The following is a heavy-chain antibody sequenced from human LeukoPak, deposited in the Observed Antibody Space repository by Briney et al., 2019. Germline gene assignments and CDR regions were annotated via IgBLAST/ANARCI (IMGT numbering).Heavy chain of an antibody. J-gene: IGHJ4*02. D-gene: IGHD2-2*01. CDR2: IRQDGVLN. CDR3: ARGGGWDQLLFHD. V-gene: IGHV3-7*01. Sequence: HPGGSLRLSCEASGFTFSSYWMSWVRQAPGKGLEWVATIRQDGVLNHCVDSVKGRFTISRDNARNSLYLQMNSLRAEDTAVYYCARGGGWDQLLFHDWGQGTLVTVSS. CDR1: GFTFSSYW.